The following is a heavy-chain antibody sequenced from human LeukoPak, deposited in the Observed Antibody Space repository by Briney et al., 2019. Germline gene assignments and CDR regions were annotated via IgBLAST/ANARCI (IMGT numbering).Heavy chain of an antibody. Sequence: PSETLSLTCTVSGGSISSGSYYWSWIRQPAGKGLEWIGRIYTSGSTNYNPSLKSRATISVDTSKNQFSLKLSSVTAADTAVYYCARVQSGYNQRYFYYYMDVWGKGTTVTVSS. D-gene: IGHD5-12*01. V-gene: IGHV4-61*02. CDR1: GGSISSGSYY. CDR3: ARVQSGYNQRYFYYYMDV. CDR2: IYTSGST. J-gene: IGHJ6*03.